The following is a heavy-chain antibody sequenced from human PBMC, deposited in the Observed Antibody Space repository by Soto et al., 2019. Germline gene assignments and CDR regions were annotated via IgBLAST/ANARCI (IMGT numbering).Heavy chain of an antibody. CDR1: GGSTSRYY. CDR2: IYYSGST. J-gene: IGHJ4*02. CDR3: ARSGRSRDGYRLWNFDS. Sequence: PSETLSLTCTVSGGSTSRYYWSWIRQPPGKGLEWIADIYYSGSTNYNPSLKSRVTIPLESAKNQISLKVTSVSTADTAVYYCARSGRSRDGYRLWNFDSWGQGNSVTVSS. D-gene: IGHD5-18*01. V-gene: IGHV4-59*01.